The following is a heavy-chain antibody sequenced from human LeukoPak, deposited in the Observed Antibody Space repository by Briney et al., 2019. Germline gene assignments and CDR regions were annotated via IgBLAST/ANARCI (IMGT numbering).Heavy chain of an antibody. CDR2: ISGSGGST. V-gene: IGHV3-23*01. Sequence: GGSLRLSCAASGFTFSSYAMSWVRQAPGKGLERVSAISGSGGSTYYADSVKGRFTISRDNSKNTLYLQMNSLRAEDTAVYYCAKESNGRSGNYDYVWGSYTPDYWGQGTLVTVSS. J-gene: IGHJ4*02. CDR3: AKESNGRSGNYDYVWGSYTPDY. D-gene: IGHD3-16*01. CDR1: GFTFSSYA.